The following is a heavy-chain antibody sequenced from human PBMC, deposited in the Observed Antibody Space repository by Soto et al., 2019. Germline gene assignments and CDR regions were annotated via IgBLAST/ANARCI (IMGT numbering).Heavy chain of an antibody. V-gene: IGHV3-23*01. J-gene: IGHJ4*02. CDR2: ISGSGGST. CDR1: GFTFSSYA. CDR3: AKFHTPSFRVLWWLTDFDY. D-gene: IGHD2-21*01. Sequence: GGSLRLSCAASGFTFSSYAMSWVRQAPGKGLEWVSAISGSGGSTYYADSVKGRFTISRDNSKNTLYLQMNSLRAEATAVYYWAKFHTPSFRVLWWLTDFDYWGQGPLVTVS.